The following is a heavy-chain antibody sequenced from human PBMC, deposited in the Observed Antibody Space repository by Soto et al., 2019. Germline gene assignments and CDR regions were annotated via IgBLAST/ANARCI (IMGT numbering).Heavy chain of an antibody. CDR3: TTAGNSGSYGKPYYFDY. J-gene: IGHJ4*02. CDR2: IKSKTDGGTT. D-gene: IGHD1-26*01. Sequence: GGSLRLSCAASGFTFSNAWMNWVRQAPGKGLEWVGRIKSKTDGGTTDYAAPVKGRFTISRDDSKNTLCLQMNSLKTEDTAVYYCTTAGNSGSYGKPYYFDYWGQGTLVTVSS. CDR1: GFTFSNAW. V-gene: IGHV3-15*07.